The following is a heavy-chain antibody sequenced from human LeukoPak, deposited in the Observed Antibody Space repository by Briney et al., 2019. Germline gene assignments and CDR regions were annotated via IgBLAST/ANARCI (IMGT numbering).Heavy chain of an antibody. CDR1: GGSFSGYY. J-gene: IGHJ5*02. CDR3: ARQGYSSGWYNWFDP. D-gene: IGHD6-19*01. V-gene: IGHV4-34*01. CDR2: INHSGST. Sequence: PSETLSLTCAVYGGSFSGYYWSWIRQPPGKGLEWIGEINHSGSTNYNPSLKSRVTISVDTSRNQFSLKLSSVTAADTAVYYCARQGYSSGWYNWFDPWGQGTLVTVSS.